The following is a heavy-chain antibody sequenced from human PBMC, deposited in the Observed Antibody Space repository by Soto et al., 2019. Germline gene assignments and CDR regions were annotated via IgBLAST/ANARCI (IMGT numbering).Heavy chain of an antibody. D-gene: IGHD3-3*01. CDR1: GYTFTSYG. J-gene: IGHJ3*02. CDR3: ARKYYDFWSGDSVAFDI. V-gene: IGHV1-18*04. Sequence: GASVKVSCKASGYTFTSYGISWVRQAPGQGLEWMGWISAYNGNTNYAQKLQGRVTMTTDTSTSTAYMELRSLRSDDTAVYYCARKYYDFWSGDSVAFDIWGQGTMVTVSS. CDR2: ISAYNGNT.